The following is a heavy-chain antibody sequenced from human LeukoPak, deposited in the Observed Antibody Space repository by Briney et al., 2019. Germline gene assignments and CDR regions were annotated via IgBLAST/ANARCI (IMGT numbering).Heavy chain of an antibody. D-gene: IGHD3-3*01. CDR1: AFIFSGHW. V-gene: IGHV3-7*03. CDR2: IKLDGSEK. CDR3: ARDQYDTWSRRGNFDS. Sequence: GSLRLSCEGSAFIFSGHWMSWVRQAPGKGLEWVANIKLDGSEKNYVDSVKGRFTISRDNTKNSLYLQMNSLRVEDTAVFYCARDQYDTWSRRGNFDSWGQGTLVIVSS. J-gene: IGHJ4*02.